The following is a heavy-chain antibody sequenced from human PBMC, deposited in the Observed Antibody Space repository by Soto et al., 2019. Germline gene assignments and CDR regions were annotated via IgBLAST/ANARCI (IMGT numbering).Heavy chain of an antibody. CDR2: ISYDGSNK. J-gene: IGHJ4*02. CDR3: ARFSPGTDFDY. D-gene: IGHD1-1*01. V-gene: IGHV3-30-3*01. CDR1: GFTFSSYA. Sequence: GGSLRLSCAASGFTFSSYAMHWVRQAPGKGLEWVAVISYDGSNKYYADSVKGRFTISRDNSKNTLYLQMNSLRAEDTAVYYCARFSPGTDFDYWGQGTLVTVSS.